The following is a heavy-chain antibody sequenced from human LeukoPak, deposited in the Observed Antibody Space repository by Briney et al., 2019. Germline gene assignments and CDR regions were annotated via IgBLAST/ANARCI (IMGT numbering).Heavy chain of an antibody. Sequence: SVKVSCMASGDTFTSYYLLWVRQAPGPGREGLGIINPSRASTSYAQKFQGRLTMTKDTSTSTVYMELSSLRSEDTAVYYCAAGIEAGGLGDYWGQGTLVTVSS. CDR3: AAGIEAGGLGDY. J-gene: IGHJ4*02. D-gene: IGHD6-13*01. CDR2: INPSRAST. V-gene: IGHV1-46*01. CDR1: GDTFTSYY.